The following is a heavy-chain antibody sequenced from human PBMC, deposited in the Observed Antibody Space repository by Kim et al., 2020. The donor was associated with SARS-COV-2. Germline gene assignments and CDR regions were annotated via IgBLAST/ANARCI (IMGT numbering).Heavy chain of an antibody. J-gene: IGHJ3*02. Sequence: SETLSLTCAVYGGSFSGYYWSWIRQPPGKGLEWIGEINHSGSTNYNPSLKSRVTISVDTSKNQFSLKLSSVTAADTAVYYCARGGGYCSSTSCYYTFDIWGQGTMVTVSS. D-gene: IGHD2-2*01. CDR1: GGSFSGYY. V-gene: IGHV4-34*01. CDR2: INHSGST. CDR3: ARGGGYCSSTSCYYTFDI.